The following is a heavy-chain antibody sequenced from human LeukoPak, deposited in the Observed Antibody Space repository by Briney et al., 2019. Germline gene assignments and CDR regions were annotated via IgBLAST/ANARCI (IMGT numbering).Heavy chain of an antibody. CDR3: ARDRAGYFYAMDV. CDR2: INWKSNNI. CDR1: GFTFGDYA. V-gene: IGHV3-9*01. Sequence: PGRSLRLSCAPSGFTFGDYAMHWVRQAPGKGLEWVSGINWKSNNIGYADSVQGRFTISRDNAKNSLYLQMNSLRTEDTALYYCARDRAGYFYAMDVWGQGTSVTVSS. J-gene: IGHJ6*02. D-gene: IGHD6-13*01.